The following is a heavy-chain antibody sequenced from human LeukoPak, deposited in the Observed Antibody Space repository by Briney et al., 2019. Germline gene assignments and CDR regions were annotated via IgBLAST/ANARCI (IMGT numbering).Heavy chain of an antibody. D-gene: IGHD3-10*01. V-gene: IGHV3-23*01. CDR3: SGPVEKGL. Sequence: GRSLRLSCAASGFTFDDYAMHWVRQAPGKGLEWVSGISGSGGSTYYADSVKGRFTISRDNSKNTLYLQMNSLRAEDTAVYYCSGPVEKGLWGQGTLVTVSS. J-gene: IGHJ4*02. CDR1: GFTFDDYA. CDR2: ISGSGGST.